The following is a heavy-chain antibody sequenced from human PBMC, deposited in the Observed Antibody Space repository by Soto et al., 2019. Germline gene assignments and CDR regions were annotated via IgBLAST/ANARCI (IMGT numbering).Heavy chain of an antibody. Sequence: ASVKVSCKASGGTFSSYAISWVRQAPGQGLEWMGRINPNSGDTNYAPKFQGRVTMTRDTSSTTVYMELSSLRSDDTAVYYCARRGDRAVGNFDFWGRGALVTVSS. V-gene: IGHV1-2*06. CDR3: ARRGDRAVGNFDF. CDR1: GGTFSSYA. D-gene: IGHD2-21*01. J-gene: IGHJ4*02. CDR2: INPNSGDT.